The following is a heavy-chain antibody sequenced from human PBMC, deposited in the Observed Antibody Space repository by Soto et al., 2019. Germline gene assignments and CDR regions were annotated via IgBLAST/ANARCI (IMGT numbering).Heavy chain of an antibody. CDR3: ARAYYDRSGYAVAT. CDR1: GGSISNDY. V-gene: IGHV4-4*09. D-gene: IGHD3-22*01. Sequence: QVHLQASGPGLVKPSETLSLTCRVSGGSISNDYWTWIRQPPGKGLEWIGYIYKVGSINYNPSLKSRVTISVDTSNNQFALKLSSVTAADTAVYYCARAYYDRSGYAVATWGQGTLFTVSS. J-gene: IGHJ5*02. CDR2: IYKVGSI.